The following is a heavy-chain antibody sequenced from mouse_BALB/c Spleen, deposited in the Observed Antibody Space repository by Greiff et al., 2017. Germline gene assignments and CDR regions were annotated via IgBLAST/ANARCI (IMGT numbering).Heavy chain of an antibody. D-gene: IGHD1-1*01. J-gene: IGHJ2*01. V-gene: IGHV3-2*02. CDR1: GYSITSDYA. Sequence: DVKLQESGPGLVKPSQSLSLTCTVTGYSITSDYAWNWIRQFPGNKLEWMGYISYSGSTSYNPSLKSRISITRDTSKNQFFLQLNSVTTEDTATYYCARSGYYGSSLDYWGQGTTLTVSS. CDR2: ISYSGST. CDR3: ARSGYYGSSLDY.